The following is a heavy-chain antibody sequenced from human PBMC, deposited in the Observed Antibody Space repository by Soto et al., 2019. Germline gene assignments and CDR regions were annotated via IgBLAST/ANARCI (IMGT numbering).Heavy chain of an antibody. J-gene: IGHJ4*02. V-gene: IGHV3-43D*04. D-gene: IGHD3-16*02. Sequence: GGSLRLSCAASGFTFDYYAMHWVRRAPGKGLEWVSLISWDGGSTYYADSVKGRFTISRDNSKNSLYLQMNSLRAEDTALYYCAKDGGRITFGGVIVNWGQGTLVTVSS. CDR3: AKDGGRITFGGVIVN. CDR2: ISWDGGST. CDR1: GFTFDYYA.